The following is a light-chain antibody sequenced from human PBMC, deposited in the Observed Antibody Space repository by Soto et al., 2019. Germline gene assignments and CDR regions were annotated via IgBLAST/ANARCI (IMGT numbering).Light chain of an antibody. V-gene: IGKV1-5*01. CDR3: QQYHSYWT. Sequence: DIQMTQSPSTLPASVGDRVTISCRASQSISTWLAWYQQKPGKAPKLLIYAASSLQSGVPSRFSGSGSGTEFTLTISSLQTDDFSTYYCQQYHSYWTFGQGTKVDI. CDR1: QSISTW. CDR2: AAS. J-gene: IGKJ1*01.